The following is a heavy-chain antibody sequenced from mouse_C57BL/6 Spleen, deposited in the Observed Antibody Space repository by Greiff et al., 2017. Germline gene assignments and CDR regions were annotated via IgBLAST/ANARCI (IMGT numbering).Heavy chain of an antibody. V-gene: IGHV3-6*01. CDR2: ISYDGSN. J-gene: IGHJ2*01. Sequence: ESGPGLVKPSQSLSLTCSVTGYSITSGYYWNWIRQFPGNKLEWMGYISYDGSNNYNPTLKNRNSITRDTSKNQFFLKLNSVTTEDTATYYCARDYDYFGCWGQGTTLTVSS. CDR1: GYSITSGYY. CDR3: ARDYDYFGC.